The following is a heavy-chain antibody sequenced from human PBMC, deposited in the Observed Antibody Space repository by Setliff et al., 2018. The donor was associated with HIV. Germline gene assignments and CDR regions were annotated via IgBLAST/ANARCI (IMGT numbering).Heavy chain of an antibody. V-gene: IGHV1-69*13. J-gene: IGHJ3*01. Sequence: GASVKVSCKPSGDTVRNFSVNWVRQAPGQGLEWMGGIIPPFGDPTYAQKFQGRLTIIADESTSTGYMELSSLRSEDTAVYYCASSFRGGFDVWGQGTMVTVS. CDR3: ASSFRGGFDV. CDR1: GDTVRNFS. CDR2: IIPPFGDP. D-gene: IGHD2-15*01.